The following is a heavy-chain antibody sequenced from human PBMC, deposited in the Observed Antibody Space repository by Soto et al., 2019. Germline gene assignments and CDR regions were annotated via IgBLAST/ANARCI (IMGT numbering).Heavy chain of an antibody. D-gene: IGHD6-19*01. CDR2: IYYSGGT. CDR1: GAALSSGVYF. J-gene: IGHJ5*02. Sequence: SETLSLTCPVSGAALSSGVYFYTWVRQPPGKGLEWLGYIYYSGGTNYNPSLKSRVTISLDKSKSQFSLRLISVTAADTDVYYCTREQSDDNYFDPWGQGTLVTVS. CDR3: TREQSDDNYFDP. V-gene: IGHV4-61*08.